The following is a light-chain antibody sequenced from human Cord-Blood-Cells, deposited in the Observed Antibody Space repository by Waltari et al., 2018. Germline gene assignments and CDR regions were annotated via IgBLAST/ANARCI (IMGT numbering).Light chain of an antibody. V-gene: IGKV1-39*01. CDR1: QSISSY. Sequence: DIQMTQSPSSLSASVGDRVTITCRASQSISSYLNWYQQKPGKAPKLLIYAASSLQGGVPSRFSGSGSGTDFTLTISSLQPEDFATYYCQQSYSTPPSTFGQGTKLEIK. J-gene: IGKJ2*01. CDR3: QQSYSTPPST. CDR2: AAS.